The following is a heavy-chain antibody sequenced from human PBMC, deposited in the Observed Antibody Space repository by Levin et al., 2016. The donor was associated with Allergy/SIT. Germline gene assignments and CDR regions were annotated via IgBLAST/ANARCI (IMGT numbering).Heavy chain of an antibody. Sequence: GGSLRLSCAASGFTFSSYGMHWVRQAPGKGLEWVAVISYDGSNKYYADSVKGRFTISRDNSKNTLYLQMNSLRAEDTAVYYCAKEEELLWFGESLTYGMDVWGQGTTVTVSS. D-gene: IGHD3-10*01. CDR3: AKEEELLWFGESLTYGMDV. CDR2: ISYDGSNK. V-gene: IGHV3-30*18. J-gene: IGHJ6*02. CDR1: GFTFSSYG.